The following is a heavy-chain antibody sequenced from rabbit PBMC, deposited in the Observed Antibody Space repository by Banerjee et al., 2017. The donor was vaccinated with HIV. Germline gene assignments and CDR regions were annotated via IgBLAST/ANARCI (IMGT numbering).Heavy chain of an antibody. Sequence: QEQLKETGGGLVQPGGSLTLTCKASGLDFSSSYWICWVRQAPGKGLEWIACISAGSSGSSYYATWVNGRFSISKTSSTTVTLQMTSLTAADTATYFCARMGDYFNLWGQGTLVTVS. D-gene: IGHD3-1*01. J-gene: IGHJ4*01. CDR3: ARMGDYFNL. CDR2: ISAGSSGSS. CDR1: GLDFSSSYW. V-gene: IGHV1S45*01.